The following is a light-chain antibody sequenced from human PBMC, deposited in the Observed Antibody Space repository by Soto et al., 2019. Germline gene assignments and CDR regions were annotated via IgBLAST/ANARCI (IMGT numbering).Light chain of an antibody. V-gene: IGLV2-14*01. CDR2: YVS. Sequence: SVLTQPASVSGSPGQAITISCTGTSSDVGGYNYVSWYQHLPGKAPKLIIYYVSNRPSGVSDRFSGSKSGNTASLTISGLQAEDEADYYCSSFTTNRFYVFGPGTKVTVL. CDR1: SSDVGGYNY. J-gene: IGLJ1*01. CDR3: SSFTTNRFYV.